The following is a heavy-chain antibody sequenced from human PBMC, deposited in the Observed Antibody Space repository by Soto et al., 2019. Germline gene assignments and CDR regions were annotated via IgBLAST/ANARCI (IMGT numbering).Heavy chain of an antibody. CDR3: ARGGAAAGTDCWGY. CDR1: GGTFSSYT. D-gene: IGHD6-13*01. CDR2: IIPILGIA. J-gene: IGHJ4*02. Sequence: QVQLVQSGAEVKKPGSSVKVSCKASGGTFSSYTISWVRQAPGQGLEWMGRIIPILGIANYAQKFQGRVTITADKSTSTAYMELSSLRSEDTAVYYCARGGAAAGTDCWGYWGQGTLVTVSS. V-gene: IGHV1-69*02.